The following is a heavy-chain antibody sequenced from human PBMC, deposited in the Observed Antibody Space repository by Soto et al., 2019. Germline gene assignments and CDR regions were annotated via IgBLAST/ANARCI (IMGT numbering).Heavy chain of an antibody. CDR3: ARGEMYYLRGWFDP. Sequence: SETLSLTCTVSGGSISSGGYYWSWIRQHPGKGLEWIGYIHYSGSTYYNPSLKSRVTISVDTSKNQFSLKLSSVTAADTAVYYCARGEMYYLRGWFDPWGQGTLVTVSS. D-gene: IGHD3-10*01. V-gene: IGHV4-31*03. CDR1: GGSISSGGYY. J-gene: IGHJ5*02. CDR2: IHYSGST.